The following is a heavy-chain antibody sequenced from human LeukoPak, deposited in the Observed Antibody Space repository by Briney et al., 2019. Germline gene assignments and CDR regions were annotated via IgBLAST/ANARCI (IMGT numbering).Heavy chain of an antibody. J-gene: IGHJ4*02. CDR2: INPKSGGT. CDR3: ARAPERIKGIVVVTAIPYY. V-gene: IGHV1-2*06. D-gene: IGHD2-21*02. CDR1: GYTFTDYY. Sequence: ASVKVSCKASGYTFTDYYLHWVRQAPGQGLEWMGRINPKSGGTNYAQNFQGRVTMTRDTSINTAYMELTSDDMAVYYCARAPERIKGIVVVTAIPYYWGQGTLVTVSS.